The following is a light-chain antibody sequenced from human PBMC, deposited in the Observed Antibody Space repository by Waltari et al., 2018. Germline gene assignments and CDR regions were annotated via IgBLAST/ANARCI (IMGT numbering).Light chain of an antibody. CDR1: QNVART. J-gene: IGKJ1*01. CDR3: QKYGTLPAT. V-gene: IGKV3-20*01. Sequence: EIVLTQSPGTLSLSPGERATLSCRASQNVARTLAWYQQKPGKAPRLLIYDTSTRATGIPDRFSGSGFGTDFSLTISRLEPEDFAVYYCQKYGTLPATFGQGNKVEIK. CDR2: DTS.